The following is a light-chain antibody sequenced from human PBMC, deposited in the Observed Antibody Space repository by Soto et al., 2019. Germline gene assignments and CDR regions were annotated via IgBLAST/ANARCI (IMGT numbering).Light chain of an antibody. Sequence: EVVMTQSPATLSVFPGERVTLSCRASHSVSTSLAWYQQKPGQAPRLLIYSASTRATGIPARFSGGGSGTEFTLTINSLESEDFAVYYCQQYIHGYTFGQGTKLEIK. V-gene: IGKV3-15*01. J-gene: IGKJ2*01. CDR2: SAS. CDR1: HSVSTS. CDR3: QQYIHGYT.